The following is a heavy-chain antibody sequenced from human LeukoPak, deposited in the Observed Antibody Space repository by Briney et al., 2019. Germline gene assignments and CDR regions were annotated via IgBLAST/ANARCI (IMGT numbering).Heavy chain of an antibody. Sequence: SVKVSCKASGGTFSSYAISWVRQAPGQGLEWMGWINPNSGGTNYAQKFQGRVTMTRDTSISTAYMELSRLRSDDTAVYYCARSYYDFWSGYYPFDYWGQGTLVTVSS. CDR1: GGTFSSYA. CDR2: INPNSGGT. CDR3: ARSYYDFWSGYYPFDY. J-gene: IGHJ4*02. D-gene: IGHD3-3*01. V-gene: IGHV1-2*02.